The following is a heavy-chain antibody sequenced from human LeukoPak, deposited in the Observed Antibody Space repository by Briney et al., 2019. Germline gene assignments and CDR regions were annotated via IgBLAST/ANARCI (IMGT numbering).Heavy chain of an antibody. D-gene: IGHD3-10*01. CDR3: ARSDYHNSGSHTVFDAFDI. V-gene: IGHV4-61*01. Sequence: SETLSLTCTVPGGSVSSGSYYWSWIRRPPGKGLEWIGYIDDSGNTNYNPSLKSQVTISVDKSKNQFSLKLSFVTAADTAMYYCARSDYHNSGSHTVFDAFDIWGQGTRVTVSS. CDR1: GGSVSSGSYY. J-gene: IGHJ3*02. CDR2: IDDSGNT.